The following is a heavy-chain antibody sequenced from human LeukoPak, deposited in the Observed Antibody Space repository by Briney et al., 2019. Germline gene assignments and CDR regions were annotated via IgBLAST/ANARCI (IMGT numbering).Heavy chain of an antibody. CDR1: GFTFSSYW. CDR2: ISGSGGST. J-gene: IGHJ4*02. CDR3: AKDLPPDFWSGSDY. Sequence: GGSLRLSCAASGFTFSSYWMSWVRQAPGKGLEWVSAISGSGGSTYYADSVKGRFTISRDNSKNTLYLQMNSLRAEDTAVYYCAKDLPPDFWSGSDYWGQGTLVTVSS. V-gene: IGHV3-23*01. D-gene: IGHD3-3*01.